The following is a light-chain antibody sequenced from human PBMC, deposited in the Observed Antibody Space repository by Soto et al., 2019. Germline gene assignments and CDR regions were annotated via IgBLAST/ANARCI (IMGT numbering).Light chain of an antibody. CDR3: QQYDNLPFT. V-gene: IGKV1-33*01. J-gene: IGKJ3*01. CDR2: DAS. CDR1: QDISNY. Sequence: DIQMTQSPSSLSASVGDRVTITCHASQDISNYLNWYQQKPGKAPKLLSYDASNLETGVPSRFSGSGSGTDFTFTISSLQPEDIAKYYCQQYDNLPFTFGPGTKVDIK.